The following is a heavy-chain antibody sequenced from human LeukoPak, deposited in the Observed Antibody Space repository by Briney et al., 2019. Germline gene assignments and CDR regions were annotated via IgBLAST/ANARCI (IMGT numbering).Heavy chain of an antibody. CDR2: INPNSGGT. CDR1: GYTFTGYY. D-gene: IGHD6-6*01. CDR3: ARDKQLVRRPGPIDY. J-gene: IGHJ4*02. V-gene: IGHV1-2*06. Sequence: GASVEVSCKASGYTFTGYYMHWVRQAPGQGLEWMGRINPNSGGTNYAQKFQGRVTMTRDTSISTAYMELSRLRSDDTAVYYCARDKQLVRRPGPIDYWGQGTLVTVSS.